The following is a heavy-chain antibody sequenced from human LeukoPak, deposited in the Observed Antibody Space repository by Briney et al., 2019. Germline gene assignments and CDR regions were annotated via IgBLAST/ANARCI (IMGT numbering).Heavy chain of an antibody. V-gene: IGHV1-8*01. D-gene: IGHD2-21*01. CDR3: ARGKQNAIGLWFDP. Sequence: ASVWVSCKASGYTFTSYDINWVRQATGQGLEWMGWMNPNSGNIGYAQKFQGRVTMTRNTSISTAYMELSSLRSEDTAVYYCARGKQNAIGLWFDPWGQGTLVTVAS. J-gene: IGHJ5*02. CDR2: MNPNSGNI. CDR1: GYTFTSYD.